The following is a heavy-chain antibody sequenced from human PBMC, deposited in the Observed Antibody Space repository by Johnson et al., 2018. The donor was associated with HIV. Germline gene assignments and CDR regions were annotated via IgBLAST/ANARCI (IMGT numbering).Heavy chain of an antibody. D-gene: IGHD3-22*01. CDR2: IYSGGST. Sequence: QVQLVESGGGVVQPRRSLRLSCAASGFAFSGYALHWVRQAPGKGLEWVAVIYSGGSTYYADSVKGRFTISRDNSKNTLYMQMNSLRGEDTAMYYCARGRISMTAVDLRGGAFDIWGQGTLVTVSS. CDR3: ARGRISMTAVDLRGGAFDI. CDR1: GFAFSGYA. V-gene: IGHV3-NL1*01. J-gene: IGHJ3*02.